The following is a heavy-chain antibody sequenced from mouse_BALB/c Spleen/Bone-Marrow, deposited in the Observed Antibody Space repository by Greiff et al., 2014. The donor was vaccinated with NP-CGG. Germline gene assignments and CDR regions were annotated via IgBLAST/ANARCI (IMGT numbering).Heavy chain of an antibody. V-gene: IGHV14-3*02. CDR1: GFNIKDTF. CDR3: ARWLVRMDY. J-gene: IGHJ4*01. D-gene: IGHD2-3*01. CDR2: IDPANDNT. Sequence: DVKLQESGAELVKPGASVKLSCTASGFNIKDTFMNWVKQRPEQGLEWIGRIDPANDNTEYDPKFQGRATITTDTSSNTAYLQLNSLTSEDTAVYYCARWLVRMDYWGQGTSVTVSS.